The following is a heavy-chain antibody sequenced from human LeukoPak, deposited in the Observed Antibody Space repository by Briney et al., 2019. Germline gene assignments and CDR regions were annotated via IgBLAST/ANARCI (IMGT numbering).Heavy chain of an antibody. CDR2: INPHSGGT. Sequence: ASVKVSCKSSGYTFIVNFMHWGRQAPGQGLEWMGWINPHSGGTNSEQNFQGRVTMSRDTSISTVYMELSRMRSDDTALYYCARKGVIGDGYNFSDYWGQRTLVTVSS. CDR1: GYTFIVNF. CDR3: ARKGVIGDGYNFSDY. V-gene: IGHV1-2*02. J-gene: IGHJ4*02. D-gene: IGHD5-24*01.